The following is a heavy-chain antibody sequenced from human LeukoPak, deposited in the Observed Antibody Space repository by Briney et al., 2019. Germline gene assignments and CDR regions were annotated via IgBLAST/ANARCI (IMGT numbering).Heavy chain of an antibody. CDR1: GFNFSSYA. D-gene: IGHD4-23*01. CDR2: ISDSGGGT. Sequence: GGSLRLSCAASGFNFSSYAMSWGRQAPGKGGEWGSAISDSGGGTEYEDWVKGRLTMSRDNSKKTVYLQMNSLRAEDTAVYYCAKGVDGGNSGTGKYWGQGTLVTVSS. CDR3: AKGVDGGNSGTGKY. V-gene: IGHV3-23*01. J-gene: IGHJ4*02.